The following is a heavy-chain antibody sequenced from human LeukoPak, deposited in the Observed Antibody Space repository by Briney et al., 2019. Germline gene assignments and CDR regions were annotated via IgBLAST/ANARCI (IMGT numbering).Heavy chain of an antibody. CDR1: GWTFSGYY. J-gene: IGHJ4*02. D-gene: IGHD1-26*01. V-gene: IGHV4-34*08. CDR3: ANRELWGFGVYLNFDY. Sequence: SETLSLTCAVSGWTFSGYYWSWIRQPPGKGLEWIGEINHSGSTNYNPPLKCRVTISVDTSKNQFSLKLSSVAAADTAVYYCANRELWGFGVYLNFDYWGQGTLVTVSS. CDR2: INHSGST.